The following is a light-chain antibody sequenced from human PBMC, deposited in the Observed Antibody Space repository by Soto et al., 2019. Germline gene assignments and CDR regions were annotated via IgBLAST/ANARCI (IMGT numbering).Light chain of an antibody. CDR2: DVS. J-gene: IGLJ2*01. CDR3: SSFAGSSTLV. V-gene: IGLV2-11*01. Sequence: QSVLTQPRSVSGSPGQSVTISCTGTSSDVGGYNYVSWYQQHPGKAPKVIIYDVSKRPSGVPDRFSGSKSGSTASLTISGLQPEDESHYYCSSFAGSSTLVFGGGTKLTV. CDR1: SSDVGGYNY.